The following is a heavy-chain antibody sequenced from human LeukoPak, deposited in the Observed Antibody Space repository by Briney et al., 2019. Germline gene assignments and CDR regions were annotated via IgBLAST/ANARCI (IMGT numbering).Heavy chain of an antibody. V-gene: IGHV1-3*01. CDR3: ARNLVGKTDFDY. CDR2: VNAGNGDT. Sequence: ASVKVSCKASGDTFTNYAMHWVRQAPGQRLEWMGWVNAGNGDTSYTQKFQGRVTITRDTSASTAHMELIRLTSEDTAVYYCARNLVGKTDFDYWGQGTLVTVSS. D-gene: IGHD1-26*01. CDR1: GDTFTNYA. J-gene: IGHJ4*02.